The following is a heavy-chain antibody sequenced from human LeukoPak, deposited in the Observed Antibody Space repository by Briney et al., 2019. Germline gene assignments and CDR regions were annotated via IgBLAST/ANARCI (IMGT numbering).Heavy chain of an antibody. V-gene: IGHV3-23*01. Sequence: GGSLRLSCATSGFTFTSYAMSWVRQAPGKGLEWVSGFGGSGGSTFYADSVKGRFTISRDISKNTVYLQMNSLRADDTALYYCAKRMLNGAIDFWGQGTLVTVSS. D-gene: IGHD1-26*01. CDR3: AKRMLNGAIDF. CDR2: FGGSGGST. CDR1: GFTFTSYA. J-gene: IGHJ4*02.